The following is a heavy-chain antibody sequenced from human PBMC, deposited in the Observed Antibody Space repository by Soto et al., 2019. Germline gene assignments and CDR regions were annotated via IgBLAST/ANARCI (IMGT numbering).Heavy chain of an antibody. J-gene: IGHJ4*02. V-gene: IGHV3-30-3*01. CDR3: AKDSSVSNFDY. CDR2: ISYDGSNK. CDR1: GFTFSSYA. Sequence: GGSLRLSCAASGFTFSSYAMHWVRQAPGKGQEREAAISYDGSNKYYTDSVKGRFTISRDNSKNTLYLQMNSLRAEDTAVYYCAKDSSVSNFDYWGQGTLVTAPQ. D-gene: IGHD6-19*01.